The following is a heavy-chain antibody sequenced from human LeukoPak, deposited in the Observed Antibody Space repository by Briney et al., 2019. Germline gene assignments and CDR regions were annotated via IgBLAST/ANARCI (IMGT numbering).Heavy chain of an antibody. CDR2: ISYPRSYH. V-gene: IGHV3-30-3*01. CDR1: GFTLSDYA. D-gene: IGHD3-22*01. Sequence: GGSLRLSCAASGFTLSDYAMHWVRQAPGRGLECVALISYPRSYHYYIDSVKGRFTSSRDDSKNTFYLQMNSLRAEGTALYYCAREYSDSSGYYYGLDNWGQGTLVTVSS. CDR3: AREYSDSSGYYYGLDN. J-gene: IGHJ4*02.